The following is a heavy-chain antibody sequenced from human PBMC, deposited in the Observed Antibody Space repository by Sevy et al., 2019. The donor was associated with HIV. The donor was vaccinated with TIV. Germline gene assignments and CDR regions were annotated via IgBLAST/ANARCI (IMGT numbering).Heavy chain of an antibody. V-gene: IGHV3-23*01. CDR3: AARDTSMVTDLDY. Sequence: GGSLRLSCAASGFTVSTYAINWVRQAPGEGLEWVSAITGGGDSTYYADSVKGRFTISRDNSKNVVYLQMNSLRAEDTAVYYCAARDTSMVTDLDYWGQGTLVTVSS. CDR2: ITGGGDST. CDR1: GFTVSTYA. D-gene: IGHD5-18*01. J-gene: IGHJ4*02.